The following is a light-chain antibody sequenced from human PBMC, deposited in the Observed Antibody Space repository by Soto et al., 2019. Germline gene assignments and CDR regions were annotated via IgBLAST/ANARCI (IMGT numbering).Light chain of an antibody. CDR1: QSASSY. Sequence: EIVFTQSPATLSLSPGERATLSCRASQSASSYLAWYQQKPGQAPRLLIYDASNRATGIPARFSGSGSGTDFTLTISSLEPEDFAVYYCQQRSNWLALTFGGGTKVDIK. J-gene: IGKJ4*01. CDR2: DAS. CDR3: QQRSNWLALT. V-gene: IGKV3-11*01.